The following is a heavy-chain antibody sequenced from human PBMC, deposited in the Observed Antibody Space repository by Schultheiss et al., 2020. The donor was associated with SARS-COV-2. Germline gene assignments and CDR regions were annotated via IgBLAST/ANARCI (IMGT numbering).Heavy chain of an antibody. D-gene: IGHD3-10*01. Sequence: SETLSLTCTVAGDSISSGDYYWTWIRQPPGKGLEWIGHIYVSGSPYYNPSLQSRVTISVDTSKNEFPLKVNSVTAADTAIYYCARYYYDGTGDNWFDPWGQGTLVTVSS. CDR2: IYVSGSP. V-gene: IGHV4-30-4*01. CDR1: GDSISSGDYY. CDR3: ARYYYDGTGDNWFDP. J-gene: IGHJ5*02.